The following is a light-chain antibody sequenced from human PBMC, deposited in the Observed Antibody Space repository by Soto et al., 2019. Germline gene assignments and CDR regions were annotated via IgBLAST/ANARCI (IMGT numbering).Light chain of an antibody. V-gene: IGKV3-15*01. CDR3: QQYHNWPPLT. CDR1: QSVGIK. Sequence: EIVMTQSPATLSVSPGERATLSCRASQSVGIKLAWYQQKPGQAPRILIHGASTRASGISARFSGSGSGTEFTLTITNLQSEDSAIYYCQQYHNWPPLTFGQGTRLDIK. J-gene: IGKJ5*01. CDR2: GAS.